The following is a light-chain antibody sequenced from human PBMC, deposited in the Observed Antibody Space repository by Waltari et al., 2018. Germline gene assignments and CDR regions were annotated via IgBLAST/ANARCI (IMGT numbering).Light chain of an antibody. V-gene: IGKV3-11*01. CDR2: DGS. CDR3: QQRSSWPDN. J-gene: IGKJ5*01. Sequence: EIVMTQSPATLPLSPGEGATLSCRASLSASSSLTCYQQKPGQAPRLLIYDGSNRATGIPARFRGSGSGTDFTLTISSLEPEDFAVYYWQQRSSWPDNFGQGKRIENK. CDR1: LSASSS.